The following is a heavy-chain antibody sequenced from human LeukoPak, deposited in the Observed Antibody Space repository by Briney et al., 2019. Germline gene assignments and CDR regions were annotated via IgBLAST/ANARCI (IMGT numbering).Heavy chain of an antibody. CDR3: ARHGDYCFDL. J-gene: IGHJ4*02. D-gene: IGHD2-21*01. CDR1: VFTFSRSW. V-gene: IGHV3-7*02. Sequence: PGGSLRLSCAASVFTFSRSWMGWVRQAPGKGVEWVANIRQDGTSKYYVDSVMGRFTISRDNAENSVYLQMNSLSAGDTAVYYCARHGDYCFDLWGPGTRVTVSS. CDR2: IRQDGTSK.